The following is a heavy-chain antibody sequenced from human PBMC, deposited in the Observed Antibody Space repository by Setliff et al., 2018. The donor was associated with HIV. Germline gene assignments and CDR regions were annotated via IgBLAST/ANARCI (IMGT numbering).Heavy chain of an antibody. CDR1: GGSISGHY. J-gene: IGHJ4*02. CDR3: ARNRVPSSL. V-gene: IGHV4-59*11. D-gene: IGHD3-10*01. Sequence: SETLSLTCSFSGGSISGHYWSWTRQTPGKGLEWIATIYTTESTDYNPSLMSRVTISLDTPKNQFSLKLNSVIAADTAVYYCARNRVPSSLWGQGTLVTVSS. CDR2: IYTTEST.